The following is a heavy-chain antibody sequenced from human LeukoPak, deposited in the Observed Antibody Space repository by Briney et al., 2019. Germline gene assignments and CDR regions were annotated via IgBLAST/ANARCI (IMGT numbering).Heavy chain of an antibody. CDR1: GFTFDDYA. Sequence: GGSLRLSCAASGFTFDDYAMHWVRQAPGKGLEWVSGISWNSDSIVYADSVKGRFTISRDNAKNSLYLQMNGLRAEDTALSYCAKGDSGAYSYYFDYWGQGTLVTVSS. J-gene: IGHJ4*02. V-gene: IGHV3-9*01. D-gene: IGHD5-12*01. CDR3: AKGDSGAYSYYFDY. CDR2: ISWNSDSI.